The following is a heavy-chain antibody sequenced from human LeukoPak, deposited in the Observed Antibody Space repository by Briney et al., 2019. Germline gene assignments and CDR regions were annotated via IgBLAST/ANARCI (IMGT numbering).Heavy chain of an antibody. Sequence: GGSLRLSCVTSGFTFRGYWMSWFRQAPGKGLEWVGNIQPDGSGAFVDAMRGRFTVSRDNAQNSLYLQMNSLRAEDTAVYYCARGYDFWSGILNVWGQGTLVTVSS. CDR2: IQPDGSGA. CDR3: ARGYDFWSGILNV. D-gene: IGHD3-3*01. J-gene: IGHJ4*02. V-gene: IGHV3-7*04. CDR1: GFTFRGYW.